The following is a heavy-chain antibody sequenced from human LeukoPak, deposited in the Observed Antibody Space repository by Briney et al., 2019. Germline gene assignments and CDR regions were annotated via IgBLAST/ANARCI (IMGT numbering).Heavy chain of an antibody. V-gene: IGHV4-59*01. CDR1: GGSINGYY. Sequence: SETLSLNCAVSGGSINGYYWSWIRQPPGKGLEWIGYIYHTGNSNYNPSLRSRVTISVDTSKNQFSLKLTSVTAADTAVYFCARGGGLDVWGQGATVTVSS. CDR3: ARGGGLDV. J-gene: IGHJ6*02. D-gene: IGHD3-16*01. CDR2: IYHTGNS.